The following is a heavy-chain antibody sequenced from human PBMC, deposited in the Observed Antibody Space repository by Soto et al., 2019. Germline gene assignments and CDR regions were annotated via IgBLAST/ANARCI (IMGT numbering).Heavy chain of an antibody. Sequence: IWWRWVRQPPGKGLEWIGEIYHSGSTNYNPSLKSRVTISVDKSKNQFSLKLSSVTAADTAVYYCARDRAAAGYYYYGMDVWGQGTTVTVSS. J-gene: IGHJ6*02. CDR2: IYHSGST. CDR1: IW. D-gene: IGHD6-13*01. V-gene: IGHV4-4*02. CDR3: ARDRAAAGYYYYGMDV.